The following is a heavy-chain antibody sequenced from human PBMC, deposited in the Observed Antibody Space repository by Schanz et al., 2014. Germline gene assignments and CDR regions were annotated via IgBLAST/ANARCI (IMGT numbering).Heavy chain of an antibody. D-gene: IGHD4-4*01. Sequence: QLQLQESGPGLVKPSETLSLTCTVSGASISGSSDYWGWIRQSPGKGLEWIGNIYYTGTTYYNPPLKGRFPLSVATSETEVSLKLPSVTAADTAVFYCARRDNYLSAFDIWGQGTMVTVSS. CDR3: ARRDNYLSAFDI. V-gene: IGHV4-39*01. J-gene: IGHJ3*02. CDR2: IYYTGTT. CDR1: GASISGSSDY.